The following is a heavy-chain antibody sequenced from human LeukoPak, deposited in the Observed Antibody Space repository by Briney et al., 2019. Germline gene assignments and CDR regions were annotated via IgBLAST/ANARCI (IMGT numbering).Heavy chain of an antibody. J-gene: IGHJ6*03. CDR2: ISSSGSTI. CDR3: ARDMIGFPDYMDV. D-gene: IGHD3-22*01. CDR1: GFTFSTYT. V-gene: IGHV3-48*04. Sequence: GGSLRLSCTASGFTFSTYTMNWIRQAPGKGLEWVSYISSSGSTIYYADSVKGRFTISRDNAKNSLYLQMNSLRAEDTAVYYCARDMIGFPDYMDVWGKGTTVTVSS.